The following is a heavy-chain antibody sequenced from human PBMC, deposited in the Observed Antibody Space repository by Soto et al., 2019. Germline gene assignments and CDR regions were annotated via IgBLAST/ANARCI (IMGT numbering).Heavy chain of an antibody. V-gene: IGHV3-23*01. CDR3: ARADSSGYSLGY. Sequence: PGGSLRLSCAASGFTFSSYAMSWVRQAPGKGLEWVSAISGSGGSTYYADSVKGRFTISRDNSKNTLYLQMNSLRAEDLAVDYCARADSSGYSLGYWGQGSLVTVAS. CDR2: ISGSGGST. CDR1: GFTFSSYA. D-gene: IGHD3-22*01. J-gene: IGHJ4*02.